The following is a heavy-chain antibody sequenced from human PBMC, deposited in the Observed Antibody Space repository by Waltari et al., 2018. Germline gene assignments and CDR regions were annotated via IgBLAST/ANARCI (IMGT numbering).Heavy chain of an antibody. D-gene: IGHD1-7*01. CDR3: TRDRPNSRAFEY. V-gene: IGHV3-23*04. CDR1: GFPFTSFA. J-gene: IGHJ4*02. CDR2: TSGTGGTS. Sequence: EVQLVESGGGLVQPGGSLRLSCAASGFPFTSFAMSWDREAPGKGLEWVSTTSGTGGTSYYADSVKGRFTISRDSSKKTLYLESNSLRVDDTAVYYCTRDRPNSRAFEYWGRGTLVSVSS.